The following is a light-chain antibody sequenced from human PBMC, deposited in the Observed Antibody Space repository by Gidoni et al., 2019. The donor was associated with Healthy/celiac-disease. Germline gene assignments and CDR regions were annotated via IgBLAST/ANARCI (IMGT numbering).Light chain of an antibody. Sequence: IVMPQSPATLSVSPGERATLSCRASQSVSSNLAWYQQKPGQAPRLLIYGASTRATGIPARFSGSGSGTEFTLTISSLQSEDFAVYYCQQYNNWPRGSFGQGTKLEIK. CDR1: QSVSSN. CDR2: GAS. V-gene: IGKV3-15*01. CDR3: QQYNNWPRGS. J-gene: IGKJ2*04.